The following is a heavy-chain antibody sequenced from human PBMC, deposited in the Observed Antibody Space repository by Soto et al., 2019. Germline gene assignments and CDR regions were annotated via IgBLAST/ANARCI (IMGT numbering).Heavy chain of an antibody. CDR2: INPANGNT. CDR1: GFTFSDTL. J-gene: IGHJ3*01. D-gene: IGHD2-8*02. V-gene: IGHV1-3*01. Sequence: QVQLVQSGAEVKKPGASVKISCQASGFTFSDTLINWVRQGPGQRLEWMGWINPANGNTRYSESFQGRVSISSLSSASTVYVELSDLTSEDTAVYYCARDILIFGPRANDDFDVWGQGTLITVSS. CDR3: ARDILIFGPRANDDFDV.